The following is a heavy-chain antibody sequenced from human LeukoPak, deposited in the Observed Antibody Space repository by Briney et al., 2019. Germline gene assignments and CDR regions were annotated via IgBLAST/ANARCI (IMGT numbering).Heavy chain of an antibody. CDR3: AANPYYYDSSGYLDY. Sequence: SVKVSCKASGFTFTSSAMQWVRQARGQGLEWIGWIVVGSGNTNYAQKFQERVTITRDMSTSTAYMELSSLRSEDTAVYYCAANPYYYDSSGYLDYWGQGTLVTVSS. CDR1: GFTFTSSA. J-gene: IGHJ4*02. D-gene: IGHD3-22*01. V-gene: IGHV1-58*02. CDR2: IVVGSGNT.